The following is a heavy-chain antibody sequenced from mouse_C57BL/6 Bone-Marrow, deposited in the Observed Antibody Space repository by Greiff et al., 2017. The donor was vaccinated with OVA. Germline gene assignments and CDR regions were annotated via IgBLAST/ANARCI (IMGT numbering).Heavy chain of an antibody. J-gene: IGHJ2*01. CDR2: IDPSDSET. Sequence: QVQLKQPGAELVRPGSSVKLSCKASGYTFTSYWMHWVKQRPIQGLEWIGNIDPSDSETHYNQKFKDKATLTVDKSSSTAYMQLSSLTSEDSAVYYCARRGNYYGSSPDYWGQGTTLTVSS. CDR3: ARRGNYYGSSPDY. CDR1: GYTFTSYW. V-gene: IGHV1-52*01. D-gene: IGHD1-1*01.